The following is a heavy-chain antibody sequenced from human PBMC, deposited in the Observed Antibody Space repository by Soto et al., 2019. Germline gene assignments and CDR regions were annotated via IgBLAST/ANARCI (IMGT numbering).Heavy chain of an antibody. CDR3: ARGITTASSLAYYMDV. CDR1: GYTFTSYD. CDR2: LNPHSGET. D-gene: IGHD3-16*01. Sequence: ASVKVSCKASGYTFTSYDINWVRQAPGQGLEWMGWLNPHSGETGYAQRFQGRVTMTRSISMSTVYMELSSLRSEDTAVYYCARGITTASSLAYYMDVWGKGTTVTVSS. V-gene: IGHV1-8*01. J-gene: IGHJ6*03.